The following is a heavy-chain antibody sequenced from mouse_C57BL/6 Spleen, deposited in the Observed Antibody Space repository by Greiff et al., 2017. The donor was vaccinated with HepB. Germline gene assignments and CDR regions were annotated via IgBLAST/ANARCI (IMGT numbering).Heavy chain of an antibody. J-gene: IGHJ4*01. CDR1: GFNIKDDY. CDR2: IDPENGDT. Sequence: VQLKESGAELVRPGASVKLSCTASGFNIKDDYMHWVKQRPEQGLEWIGWIDPENGDTEYASKFQGKATITADTSSNTAYLQLSSLTSEDTAVYYCTITTARNAMDYWGQGTSVTVSS. D-gene: IGHD1-2*01. V-gene: IGHV14-4*01. CDR3: TITTARNAMDY.